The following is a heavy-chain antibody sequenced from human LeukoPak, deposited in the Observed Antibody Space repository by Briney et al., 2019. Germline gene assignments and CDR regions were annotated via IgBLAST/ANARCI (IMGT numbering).Heavy chain of an antibody. CDR3: ASLKATWAPPQN. CDR2: ISYDGSNK. D-gene: IGHD7-27*01. CDR1: GFTFSSYA. J-gene: IGHJ4*02. V-gene: IGHV3-30*04. Sequence: PGRSLRLSCAASGFTFSSYAMHWVRQAPGKGLEWVAVISYDGSNKYYADSVKGRFTISRDNSKNTLYLQMNSLRAEDTAVYYCASLKATWAPPQNWGQGTLVTVSS.